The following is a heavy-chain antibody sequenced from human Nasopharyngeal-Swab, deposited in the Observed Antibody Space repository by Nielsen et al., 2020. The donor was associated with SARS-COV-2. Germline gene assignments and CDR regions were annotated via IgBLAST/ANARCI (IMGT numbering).Heavy chain of an antibody. CDR3: ARRPYSIFGVAVNWFDP. CDR1: GFTFSHYF. Sequence: SVKVSCKASGFTFSHYFMHWVRQAPGQGLEWMGGIIPIFGTANYAQKFQGRVTITADESTSTAYMELSSLRSEDTAVYYCARRPYSIFGVAVNWFDPWGQGTLVTVSS. J-gene: IGHJ5*02. V-gene: IGHV1-69*13. CDR2: IIPIFGTA. D-gene: IGHD3-3*01.